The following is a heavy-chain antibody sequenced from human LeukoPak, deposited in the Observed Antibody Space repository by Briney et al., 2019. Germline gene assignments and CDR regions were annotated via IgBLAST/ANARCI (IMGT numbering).Heavy chain of an antibody. J-gene: IGHJ4*02. CDR3: ARLDRGGSGSRVIDY. D-gene: IGHD3-10*01. CDR2: ISIYNDNT. V-gene: IGHV1-18*01. CDR1: GYTFSSYD. Sequence: ASVKVSCKASGYTFSSYDFTWVRQAPGQGLEWMGWISIYNDNTNYAQKFQGRVTMTTDTSTSTAYMELRSLRSDDTAVYYCARLDRGGSGSRVIDYWGQGTLVTVSS.